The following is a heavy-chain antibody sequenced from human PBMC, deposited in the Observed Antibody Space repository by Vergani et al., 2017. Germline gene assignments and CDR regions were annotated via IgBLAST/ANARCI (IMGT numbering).Heavy chain of an antibody. J-gene: IGHJ6*02. CDR1: GYTFTGFH. Sequence: QVQLVQSGTEMKKSGASVRVSCTTSGYTFTGFHIHWVRQAPGQGLEWMGRIIPVLGKTKYAQDFQGRLTITADTSTSTAYMELTSLRSQDTAVYYCARDPRGYGGDPEDYYYGMDVWGQGTTVTVSS. V-gene: IGHV1-69*09. CDR3: ARDPRGYGGDPEDYYYGMDV. D-gene: IGHD2-21*02. CDR2: IIPVLGKT.